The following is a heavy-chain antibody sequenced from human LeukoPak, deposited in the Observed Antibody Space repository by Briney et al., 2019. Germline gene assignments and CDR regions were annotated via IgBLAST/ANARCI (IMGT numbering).Heavy chain of an antibody. CDR1: GLTFSSYG. CDR2: ISYDGSNK. J-gene: IGHJ4*02. D-gene: IGHD6-13*01. V-gene: IGHV3-30*18. Sequence: PGRSRRLSCAASGLTFSSYGMHWVRQAPGKGLKGVAVISYDGSNKYYADSVKGRFTISRDNSKNTLYLQMNSLRAEDTAVYYCAKDLDSSSWYLDYWGQGTLVTVSS. CDR3: AKDLDSSSWYLDY.